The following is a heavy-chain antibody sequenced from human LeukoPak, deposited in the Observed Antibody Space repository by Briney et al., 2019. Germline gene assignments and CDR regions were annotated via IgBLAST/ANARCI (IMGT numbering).Heavy chain of an antibody. Sequence: GGSLRLSCNASDFNDFAFSSHTMNWVRQAPGKGLEWVSSISGTSAYIHYGRSVRGRFTISRDNAKNTLYLLMNGVTVEDTGIYYCAKGPGYMDVWGLGTTVTVSS. CDR1: DFNDFAFSSHT. CDR3: AKGPGYMDV. V-gene: IGHV3-21*01. J-gene: IGHJ6*03. CDR2: ISGTSAYI.